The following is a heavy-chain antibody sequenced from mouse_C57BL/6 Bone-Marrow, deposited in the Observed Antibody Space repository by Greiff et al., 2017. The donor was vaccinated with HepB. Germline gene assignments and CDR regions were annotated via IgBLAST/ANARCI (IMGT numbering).Heavy chain of an antibody. Sequence: EVKLQESGGGLVQPGGSLKLSCAASGFTFSDYYMYWVRQTPEKRLEWVAYISNGGGSTYYPDTVKGRFTISRDNAKNTLYLQMSRLKSEDTAMYYCARQRYDYDGAWFAYWGQGTLVTVSA. CDR2: ISNGGGST. J-gene: IGHJ3*01. CDR3: ARQRYDYDGAWFAY. V-gene: IGHV5-12*01. CDR1: GFTFSDYY. D-gene: IGHD2-4*01.